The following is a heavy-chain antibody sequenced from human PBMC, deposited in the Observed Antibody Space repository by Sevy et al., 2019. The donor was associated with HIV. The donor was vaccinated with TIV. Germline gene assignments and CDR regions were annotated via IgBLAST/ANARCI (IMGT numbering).Heavy chain of an antibody. D-gene: IGHD2-15*01. CDR1: GYTFTGYH. J-gene: IGHJ6*02. Sequence: ASVKVSCKASGYTFTGYHLHWVRQAPGQGPEWMGWMNPNTGATNYAQKFQGRVTMTRDTSLSTAYMELSRLRSDDTAVYYCARLGKVVPAYGMDAWGQGTTVTVSS. V-gene: IGHV1-2*02. CDR2: MNPNTGAT. CDR3: ARLGKVVPAYGMDA.